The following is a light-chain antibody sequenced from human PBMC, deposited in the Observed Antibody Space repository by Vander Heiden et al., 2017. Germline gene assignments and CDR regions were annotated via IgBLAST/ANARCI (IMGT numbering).Light chain of an antibody. V-gene: IGKV3-15*01. CDR2: GAS. CDR1: QSVSSN. J-gene: IGKJ4*01. Sequence: IVITQSPATPSVSPGERATLSCRASQSVSSNLAWYQQKPGQAPRLLIYGASTRATGIPARFSGSGSGTEFTLTISSLQSEDFAVYYCQQYNNWPLLTFGGGTKVEIK. CDR3: QQYNNWPLLT.